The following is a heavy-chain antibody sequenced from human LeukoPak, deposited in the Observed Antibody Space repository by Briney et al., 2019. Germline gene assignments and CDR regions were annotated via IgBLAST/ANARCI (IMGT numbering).Heavy chain of an antibody. CDR1: GFTFSGYE. CDR2: ISVNGGAM. V-gene: IGHV3-48*03. CDR3: ARKTDRLGAVGRDRYFDL. Sequence: PGGSLRLSCTASGFTFSGYEMTWVRQAPGKGLEWMLYISVNGGAMHYADSVRGRFTTSRDDAKNSLYLHMNSLRVEDTAIYYCARKTDRLGAVGRDRYFDLWGRGTLITVSS. J-gene: IGHJ2*01. D-gene: IGHD6-13*01.